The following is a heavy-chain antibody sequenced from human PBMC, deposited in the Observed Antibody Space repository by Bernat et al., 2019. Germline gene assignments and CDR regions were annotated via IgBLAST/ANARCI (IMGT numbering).Heavy chain of an antibody. J-gene: IGHJ4*02. Sequence: MQLVESGGGLVQPGGSLRLSCTASGFTFGSYWMHWVRQAPGKGLEWVAVIWYDGSNKYYGDSVKGRFIISRDNSKNTLYLQMNSLRAEDTAVYYCARGGSSSWYEVFYWGQGTLVTVSS. CDR2: IWYDGSNK. D-gene: IGHD6-13*01. CDR3: ARGGSSSWYEVFY. CDR1: GFTFGSYW. V-gene: IGHV3-33*08.